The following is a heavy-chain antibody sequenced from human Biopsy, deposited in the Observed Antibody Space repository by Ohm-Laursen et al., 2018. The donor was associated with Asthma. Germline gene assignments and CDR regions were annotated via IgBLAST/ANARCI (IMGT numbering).Heavy chain of an antibody. Sequence: SLRLSCAASGFAFDSYAMYWVRQSPGKGPEWVALISRDGRESGYVDSAKGRFTISGDNAKNSLYLQMNSLRAEDTAVYYCARTFHFWSPYHAEHYQLWGQGTLVTVSS. CDR1: GFAFDSYA. CDR2: ISRDGRES. CDR3: ARTFHFWSPYHAEHYQL. J-gene: IGHJ1*01. V-gene: IGHV3-30*04. D-gene: IGHD3-3*02.